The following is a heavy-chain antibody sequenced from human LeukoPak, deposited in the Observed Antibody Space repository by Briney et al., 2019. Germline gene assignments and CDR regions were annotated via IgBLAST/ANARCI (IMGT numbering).Heavy chain of an antibody. CDR1: GFTFDDYA. J-gene: IGHJ4*02. Sequence: GGSLRLSCAASGFTFDDYAMHWVRQAPGKGLEWVSAIGGGGRSTYYADSVKGRFTISRDNSKNTVYLQMKSLRAEDTAVYYCAKDLRGYNRPADYWGQGTLVTVSS. CDR3: AKDLRGYNRPADY. V-gene: IGHV3-23*01. D-gene: IGHD5-12*01. CDR2: IGGGGRST.